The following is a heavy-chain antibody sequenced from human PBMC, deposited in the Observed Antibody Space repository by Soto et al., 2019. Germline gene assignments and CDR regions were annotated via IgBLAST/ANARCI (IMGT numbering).Heavy chain of an antibody. V-gene: IGHV4-59*01. CDR1: GGSISSYY. D-gene: IGHD3-22*01. CDR2: IYYSGST. J-gene: IGHJ3*02. CDR3: ARLLYYYDSGGSRRRYALDI. Sequence: PSETLSLTCTVSGGSISSYYWSWIRQPPGKGLEWIGYIYYSGSTNYNPSLKSRVTISVDTSKNQFSLKLSSVTAADTAVYYCARLLYYYDSGGSRRRYALDIWGQGTMVTVSS.